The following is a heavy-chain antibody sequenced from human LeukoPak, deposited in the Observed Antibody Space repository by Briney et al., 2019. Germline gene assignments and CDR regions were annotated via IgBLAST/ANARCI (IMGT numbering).Heavy chain of an antibody. CDR2: FVPSLGVS. D-gene: IGHD3-10*01. CDR1: GDTFNTYT. CDR3: ARAYYFSSGSSAFDM. Sequence: SVKVSCKASGDTFNTYTISWVRQAPGQGLEWMGRFVPSLGVSNYAQKFQDRVTIAADKSTSTVFMELNSLRSEDAAIYYCARAYYFSSGSSAFDMWGQGTLVTVSS. V-gene: IGHV1-69*02. J-gene: IGHJ3*02.